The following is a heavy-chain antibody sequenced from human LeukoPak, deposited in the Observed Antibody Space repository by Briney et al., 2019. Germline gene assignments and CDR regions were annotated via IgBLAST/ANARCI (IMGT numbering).Heavy chain of an antibody. J-gene: IGHJ6*02. V-gene: IGHV3-30*04. CDR2: ISYDGSNK. CDR1: GFTLSSYA. D-gene: IGHD6-13*01. Sequence: PGGSLRLSCAASGFTLSSYAMHWARQAPGKGLEGVAVISYDGSNKYYADSVKGRFTISRDNSKNTLYLQMNSLRAEDTAVYYCARDMGGIAAAGRWDYYYGMDVWGQGTTVTVSS. CDR3: ARDMGGIAAAGRWDYYYGMDV.